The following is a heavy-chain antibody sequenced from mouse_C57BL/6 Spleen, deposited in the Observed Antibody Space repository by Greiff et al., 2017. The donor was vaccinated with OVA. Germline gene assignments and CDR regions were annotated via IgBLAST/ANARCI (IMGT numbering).Heavy chain of an antibody. CDR2: IRNKANNHAT. J-gene: IGHJ3*01. V-gene: IGHV6-6*01. CDR1: GFTFSDAW. CDR3: TRRTMVTTSFAY. D-gene: IGHD2-2*01. Sequence: EVKLVESGGGLVQPGGSMKLSCAASGFTFSDAWMDWVRQSPEKGLEWVAEIRNKANNHATYYAESVKGRFTISRDDSKSSVYLQMNSLRAEDTGIYYCTRRTMVTTSFAYWGQGTLVTVSA.